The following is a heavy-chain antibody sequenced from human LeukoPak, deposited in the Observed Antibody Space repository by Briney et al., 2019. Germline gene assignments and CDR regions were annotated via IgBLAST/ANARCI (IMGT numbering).Heavy chain of an antibody. J-gene: IGHJ2*01. CDR2: IWYDASYK. V-gene: IGHV3-33*01. CDR1: GFTLRRYG. CDR3: ARDRGTTLSSGCYFTR. D-gene: IGHD1-14*01. Sequence: GGSLRLYCEASGFTLRRYGMHWARQAPGKGLEWVAIIWYDASYKYYADSVKGRFSISRDNSKNTLYLQMNSLRDEDTAVYYCARDRGTTLSSGCYFTRWSRRTLVSVSS.